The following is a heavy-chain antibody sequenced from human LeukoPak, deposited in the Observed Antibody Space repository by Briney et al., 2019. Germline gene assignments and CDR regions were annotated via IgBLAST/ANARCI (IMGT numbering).Heavy chain of an antibody. CDR1: GFTFSSCA. CDR3: AKGNSGQHFFDS. CDR2: IGDNGVAT. V-gene: IGHV3-23*01. Sequence: GGSLRLSCAASGFTFSSCAMNWVRQAPGKGLEWVSVIGDNGVATYYADSVKGRFTISRDNSKNTLYLQMNSLRVEDAAVYFCAKGNSGQHFFDSWGQGILVTVSS. J-gene: IGHJ4*02. D-gene: IGHD2-21*01.